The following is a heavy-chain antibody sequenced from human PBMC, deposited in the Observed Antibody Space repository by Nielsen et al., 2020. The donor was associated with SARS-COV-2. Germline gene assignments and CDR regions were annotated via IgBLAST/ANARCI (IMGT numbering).Heavy chain of an antibody. CDR2: ISYDGSNE. CDR1: GSIFSSYA. J-gene: IGHJ4*02. CDR3: ARGEYSHFY. D-gene: IGHD3-16*01. V-gene: IGHV3-30*03. Sequence: GESLKISCAASGSIFSSYAMHWVRQAPGKGLEWVAVISYDGSNEYYADSVKGRFTISRDNSKSTLFLQMNSLRAEDTALYYCARGEYSHFYWGQGTPVTVSS.